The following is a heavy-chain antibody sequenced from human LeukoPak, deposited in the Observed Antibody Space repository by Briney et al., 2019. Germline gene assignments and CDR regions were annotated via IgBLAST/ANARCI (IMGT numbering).Heavy chain of an antibody. V-gene: IGHV4-59*01. J-gene: IGHJ4*02. D-gene: IGHD6-13*01. CDR2: IDYSGST. CDR3: ARGVVAAAGIIGGEFDY. CDR1: GGSISSYY. Sequence: PSETLSLTCTVSGGSISSYYWSWIRQSPGKGLEWIGNIDYSGSTIYNPALKTRVTMSVDTSKNQFSLNLTSVTAADTAVYYCARGVVAAAGIIGGEFDYWGQGTLVTVSS.